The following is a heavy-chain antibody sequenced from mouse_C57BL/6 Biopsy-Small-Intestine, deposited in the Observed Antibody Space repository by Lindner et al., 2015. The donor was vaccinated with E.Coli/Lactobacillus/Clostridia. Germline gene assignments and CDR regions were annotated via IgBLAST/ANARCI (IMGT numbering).Heavy chain of an antibody. J-gene: IGHJ3*01. V-gene: IGHV1-14*01. CDR3: ARPFGDSFAY. CDR1: GYTFTSYV. CDR2: IDPDNDGT. D-gene: IGHD2-13*01. Sequence: VQLQESGPELVKPGASVKMSCKASGYTFTSYVMHWVKQKPGQALEWIGYIDPDNDGTKYNEKFKGKATLTSDKSSSTAYMELGSLTSEDSAVYYCARPFGDSFAYWGQGTLVTVSA.